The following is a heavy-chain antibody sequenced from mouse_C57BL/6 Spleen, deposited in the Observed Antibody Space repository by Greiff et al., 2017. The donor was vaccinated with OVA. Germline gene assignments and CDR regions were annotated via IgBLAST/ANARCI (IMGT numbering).Heavy chain of an antibody. D-gene: IGHD2-4*01. V-gene: IGHV5-17*01. Sequence: EVKLMESGGGLVKPGGSLKLSCAASGFTFSDYGMHWVRQAPEKGLEWVAYISSGSSTIYYADTVKGRFTISRDNAKNTLFLQMTSLRSEDTAMYYCARNFRGDDYDAWFAYWGQGTLVTVSA. CDR2: ISSGSSTI. J-gene: IGHJ3*01. CDR1: GFTFSDYG. CDR3: ARNFRGDDYDAWFAY.